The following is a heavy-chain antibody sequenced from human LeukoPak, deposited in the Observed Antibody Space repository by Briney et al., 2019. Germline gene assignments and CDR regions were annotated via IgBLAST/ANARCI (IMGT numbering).Heavy chain of an antibody. CDR3: ARAGSAYYYGSGSYNHYGMDV. Sequence: GGSLRLSCTASGFTFSDYYMNWIRQAPGKGLEWVSYISSSGSSRYYADSVKGRFTISRDNAKNSLYLQMNSLRAEDTAVYYCARAGSAYYYGSGSYNHYGMDVWGQGTTVTVSS. D-gene: IGHD3-10*01. V-gene: IGHV3-11*01. CDR2: ISSSGSSR. J-gene: IGHJ6*02. CDR1: GFTFSDYY.